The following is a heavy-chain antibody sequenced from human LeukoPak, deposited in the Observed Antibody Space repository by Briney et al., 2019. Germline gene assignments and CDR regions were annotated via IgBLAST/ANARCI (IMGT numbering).Heavy chain of an antibody. CDR3: ATYDLDV. CDR2: IWYDGSNT. Sequence: GRSLRLPCAASGFTFSRYGMHWIRQAPGKGLEWVAVIWYDGSNTYHAESVKGRFTISRDNFKNTLYLQMNSLRAEDTAIYYCATYDLDVWGQGTTVTVSS. V-gene: IGHV3-33*01. CDR1: GFTFSRYG. J-gene: IGHJ6*02. D-gene: IGHD3-16*01.